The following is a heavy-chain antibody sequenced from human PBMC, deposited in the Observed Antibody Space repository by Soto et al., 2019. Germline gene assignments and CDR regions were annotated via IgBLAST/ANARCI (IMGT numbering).Heavy chain of an antibody. CDR3: AKDLFPTSGQRFFFES. Sequence: GGSLRLSCAASGFTFSTYAMTWVRQAPGRGLEWVSTILHDETPFYTDSVKGRFTISRGNVRGTLYLQMNGLRVEDAALYFCAKDLFPTSGQRFFFESWGQGSLVTVSS. D-gene: IGHD3-10*01. J-gene: IGHJ4*02. CDR2: ILHDETP. V-gene: IGHV3-23*01. CDR1: GFTFSTYA.